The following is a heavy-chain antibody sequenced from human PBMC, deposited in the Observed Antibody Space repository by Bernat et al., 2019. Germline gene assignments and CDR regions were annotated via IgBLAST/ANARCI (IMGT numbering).Heavy chain of an antibody. J-gene: IGHJ4*02. D-gene: IGHD3-22*01. CDR3: AKGLLGPYYYDSSGYYLD. V-gene: IGHV3-30*18. Sequence: LVESGGGVVQPGRSLRLSCAASGFTFSSYGMHWVRQAPGKGLEWVAVISYDGSNKYYADSVKGRFTISRDNSKNTLYLQMNSLRAEDTAVYYCAKGLLGPYYYDSSGYYLDWGQGTLVTVSS. CDR1: GFTFSSYG. CDR2: ISYDGSNK.